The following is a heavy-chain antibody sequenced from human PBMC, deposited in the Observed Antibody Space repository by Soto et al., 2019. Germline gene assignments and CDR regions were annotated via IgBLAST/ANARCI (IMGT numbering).Heavy chain of an antibody. J-gene: IGHJ4*02. CDR2: IYIGST. Sequence: SETLSLTCTVSGGSISNYYWSWIRQPPGKGLEWIAYIYIGSTNYNPSLKSRVTISVDTSKNQFSLKLSSVTAADTAVYYCARSATIGRDGYSPLGYWGQGTLVTVS. CDR3: ARSATIGRDGYSPLGY. D-gene: IGHD5-18*01. CDR1: GGSISNYY. V-gene: IGHV4-59*01.